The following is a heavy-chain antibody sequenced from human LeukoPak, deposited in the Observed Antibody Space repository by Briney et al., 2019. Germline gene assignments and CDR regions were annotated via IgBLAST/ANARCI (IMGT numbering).Heavy chain of an antibody. Sequence: GGSLRLSCAASGFTFSSYSMNWVRQAPGKGLEWVSSISSSSSYIYYADSVKGRFTISRDNAKNSLYLQMNSLRAEDTAVYYCAKDIIPIIVGATPYAFDIWGQGTMVTVSS. V-gene: IGHV3-21*04. CDR1: GFTFSSYS. D-gene: IGHD1-26*01. J-gene: IGHJ3*02. CDR2: ISSSSSYI. CDR3: AKDIIPIIVGATPYAFDI.